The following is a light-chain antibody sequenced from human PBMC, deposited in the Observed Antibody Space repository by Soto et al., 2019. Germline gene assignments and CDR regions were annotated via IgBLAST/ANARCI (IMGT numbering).Light chain of an antibody. J-gene: IGLJ1*01. CDR2: EVN. Sequence: QSALTQPPSASGSPGKSVTISCTGTSSDVGGYNYVSWYQQHPGKVPKLMVYEVNTRPSGVPDRFSGSKSGNTASLTVSGLQAEDESYYYCTSYAGGNIVFGTGTKVTVL. CDR1: SSDVGGYNY. V-gene: IGLV2-8*01. CDR3: TSYAGGNIV.